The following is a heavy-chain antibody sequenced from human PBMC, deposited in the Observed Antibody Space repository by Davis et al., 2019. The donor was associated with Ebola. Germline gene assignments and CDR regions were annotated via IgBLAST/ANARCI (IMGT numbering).Heavy chain of an antibody. J-gene: IGHJ4*02. V-gene: IGHV5-51*01. CDR1: GFTFNNYW. CDR2: IYPGDSDT. D-gene: IGHD3-3*01. CDR3: ARRPYGFFGVVIWGFDY. Sequence: GESLKISCKASGFTFNNYWIGWVRQMPGKGLEWMGIIYPGDSDTTYSPPLQGQVTISADKSISTAYLQWSSLKASDTGIYYCARRPYGFFGVVIWGFDYWGQGTLVTVSS.